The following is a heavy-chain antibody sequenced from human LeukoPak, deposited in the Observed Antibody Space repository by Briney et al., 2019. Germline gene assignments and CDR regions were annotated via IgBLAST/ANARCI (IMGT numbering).Heavy chain of an antibody. Sequence: PGESLKISCKGSGYSFTSYWIGWVRQMPGKGLEWMGIIYPGDSDTRYSPSFQGQVPISADKSISTAYLQWSSLKASDTAMYYCARAYYDFWSGYYPYYFDYWGQGTLVTVSS. D-gene: IGHD3-3*01. V-gene: IGHV5-51*03. J-gene: IGHJ4*02. CDR1: GYSFTSYW. CDR2: IYPGDSDT. CDR3: ARAYYDFWSGYYPYYFDY.